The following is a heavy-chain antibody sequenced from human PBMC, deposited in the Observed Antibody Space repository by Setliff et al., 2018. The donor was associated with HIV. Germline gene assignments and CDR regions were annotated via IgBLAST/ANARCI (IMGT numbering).Heavy chain of an antibody. V-gene: IGHV3-23*01. CDR3: AKAWGSGYPSFESALMFDV. CDR1: GFTFSAYA. CDR2: TTSNGRTT. J-gene: IGHJ4*02. D-gene: IGHD3-16*01. Sequence: PGGSLRLSCAASGFTFSAYAMTWVRQAPGKGLGWVSATTSNGRTTDYAESVRGRFILSRDNSGNTLYLQMTSLRAEDTATYYCAKAWGSGYPSFESALMFDVWGQGTLVTVSS.